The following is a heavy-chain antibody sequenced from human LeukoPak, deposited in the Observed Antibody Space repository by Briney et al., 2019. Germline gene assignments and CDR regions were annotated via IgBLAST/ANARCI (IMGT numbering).Heavy chain of an antibody. CDR3: ARKGATTYYFEY. Sequence: SQTLSLTRTVSGGSINNGVYYWSWIRQHPGKGLEWIGYIYYSGSTYYNPSLKSRVTISVDTSKNQFSLNLSSVTAADTAVYYCARKGATTYYFEYWGQGTLVTVSS. J-gene: IGHJ4*02. D-gene: IGHD5-24*01. CDR2: IYYSGST. V-gene: IGHV4-31*03. CDR1: GGSINNGVYY.